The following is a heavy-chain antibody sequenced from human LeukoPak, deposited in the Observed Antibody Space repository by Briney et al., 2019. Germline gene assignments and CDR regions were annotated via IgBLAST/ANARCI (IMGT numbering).Heavy chain of an antibody. CDR2: IYSSGST. Sequence: GGSLRLSCAASGFTVSSNYMSWVRQAPGKGLEWVSVIYSSGSTYYADSVKGRFTISRDNSKNTLYLQMNSLRAEDTAVYYCARGSVIHYYYYYYMDVWGKGTTVTVSS. V-gene: IGHV3-66*02. CDR3: ARGSVIHYYYYYYMDV. J-gene: IGHJ6*03. D-gene: IGHD4-11*01. CDR1: GFTVSSNY.